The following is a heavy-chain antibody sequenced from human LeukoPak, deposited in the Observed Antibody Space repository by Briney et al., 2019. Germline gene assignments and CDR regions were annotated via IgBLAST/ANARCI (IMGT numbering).Heavy chain of an antibody. Sequence: PPETLSLTCTVSDGSINSYYWNWIRQPAGKGLEWIGRIYTTGSTNYNPSLKSRVSISVDKSKSQFSLKLSSVTAADTAVYYCAGETYHYDSSGYFLDYWGQGTLVTVSS. V-gene: IGHV4-4*07. CDR3: AGETYHYDSSGYFLDY. CDR2: IYTTGST. D-gene: IGHD3-22*01. J-gene: IGHJ4*02. CDR1: DGSINSYY.